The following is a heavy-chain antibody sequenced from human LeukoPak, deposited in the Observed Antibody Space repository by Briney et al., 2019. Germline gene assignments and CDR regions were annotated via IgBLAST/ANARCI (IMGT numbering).Heavy chain of an antibody. D-gene: IGHD4-11*01. CDR2: IYSGGST. Sequence: RGSLRLSCVASGFIVSGYYMTWVRQAPGKGLEWVSVIYSGGSTYYADSVKGRVAISRDNSKNTVFLQMSSVRAEDTAVYYCARSYSNHLFGMDVWGQGTTVTVTS. V-gene: IGHV3-66*01. CDR3: ARSYSNHLFGMDV. CDR1: GFIVSGYY. J-gene: IGHJ6*02.